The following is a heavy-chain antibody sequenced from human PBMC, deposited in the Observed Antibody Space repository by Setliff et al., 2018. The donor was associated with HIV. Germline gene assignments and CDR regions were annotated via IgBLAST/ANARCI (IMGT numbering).Heavy chain of an antibody. Sequence: SETLPLTCAVYGGSFSDNYWSWIRQSPGKGLEWIGEINHSGRTIQSPSLGSRVTISIDTSKNQFSLKLSSVSAADTAVYYCARHLLRGYIYIVFDYWGQGTLVTVSS. CDR3: ARHLLRGYIYIVFDY. CDR1: GGSFSDNY. D-gene: IGHD5-18*01. J-gene: IGHJ4*02. CDR2: INHSGRT. V-gene: IGHV4-34*01.